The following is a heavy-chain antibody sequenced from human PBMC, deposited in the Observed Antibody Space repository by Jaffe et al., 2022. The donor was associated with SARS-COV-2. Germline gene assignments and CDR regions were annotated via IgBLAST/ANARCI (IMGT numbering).Heavy chain of an antibody. CDR3: TRHEGDTRTFDY. CDR1: GFTFSGSA. V-gene: IGHV3-73*01. CDR2: IRSKANSYAT. Sequence: EVQLVESGGVLVQPGGSLKLSCAASGFTFSGSAMHWVRQASGKGLEWVGRIRSKANSYATAYAASVKGRFTISRDDSKNTAYLQMNSLKTEDTAVYYCTRHEGDTRTFDYWGQGTLVTVSS. J-gene: IGHJ4*02.